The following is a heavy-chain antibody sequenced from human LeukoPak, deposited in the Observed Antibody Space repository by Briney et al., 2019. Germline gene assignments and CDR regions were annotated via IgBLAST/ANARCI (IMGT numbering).Heavy chain of an antibody. V-gene: IGHV3-33*01. CDR2: IWYDGSNE. CDR1: GFIFSSYG. CDR3: ARDHSYGGKIPLFDY. Sequence: GGSLRLSCAASGFIFSSYGMHWVRQAPGKGLEWVAVIWYDGSNEYYADSVKGRFTISRDNSKNTLYLQMNSLRAEDTAVYYCARDHSYGGKIPLFDYWGQGTRVTVSS. D-gene: IGHD4-23*01. J-gene: IGHJ4*02.